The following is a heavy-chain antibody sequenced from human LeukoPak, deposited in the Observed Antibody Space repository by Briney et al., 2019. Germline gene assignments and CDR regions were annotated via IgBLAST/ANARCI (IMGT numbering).Heavy chain of an antibody. CDR1: GFTFSSYS. Sequence: GGSLRLSCAASGFTFSSYSMNWVRQAPGKGPEWVSSISSSSSYIYYADSVKGRFTISRDNAKNSLYLQMNSLRAEDTAVYYCARDKTYSSGSLYGYWGQGTLVTVSS. V-gene: IGHV3-21*01. D-gene: IGHD6-19*01. CDR2: ISSSSSYI. CDR3: ARDKTYSSGSLYGY. J-gene: IGHJ4*02.